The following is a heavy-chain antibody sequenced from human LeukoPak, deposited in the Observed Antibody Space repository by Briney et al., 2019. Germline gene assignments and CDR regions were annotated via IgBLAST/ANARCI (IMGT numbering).Heavy chain of an antibody. D-gene: IGHD5-18*01. Sequence: SETLSLTCTVSGGSISSYYWSWNRQLAGKGLEWIGRINSTGSANYNPSLKSRVTMSVDTSENQFSLKLSSVTAADTAVYYCAGGRKYTSGYRVTELGSGYSDYWGQGTLVSVSS. CDR2: INSTGSA. CDR3: AGGRKYTSGYRVTELGSGYSDY. J-gene: IGHJ4*02. CDR1: GGSISSYY. V-gene: IGHV4-4*07.